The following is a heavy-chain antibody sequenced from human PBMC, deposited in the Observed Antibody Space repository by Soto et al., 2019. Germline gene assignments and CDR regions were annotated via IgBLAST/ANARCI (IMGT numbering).Heavy chain of an antibody. D-gene: IGHD7-27*01. CDR2: ISYDGSHK. J-gene: IGHJ6*02. V-gene: IGHV3-30-3*01. Sequence: QEQLVESGGGVVQPGGSLRLSCTASGFTFSTYAIHWVRQAPGKGLEWVAVISYDGSHKYYADAVEGRFTISRDNSKNTMYLQMTGLRAEDTAVYYCARHLRKRGESYVRNMDVWGQGTTVTVSS. CDR1: GFTFSTYA. CDR3: ARHLRKRGESYVRNMDV.